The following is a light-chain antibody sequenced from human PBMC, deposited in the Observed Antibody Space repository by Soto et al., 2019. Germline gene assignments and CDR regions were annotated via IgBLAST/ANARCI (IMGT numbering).Light chain of an antibody. Sequence: QSALPQPASVSGSPGQSITISCTGTSSDVGGYNYVSWYQQYPGKAPKLMIYEVSNRPSGVSNRFSGSKSGNTASLTISGLQAEDEADYYCSSYTSSTTRVFGPGTKLTVL. CDR2: EVS. V-gene: IGLV2-14*01. CDR1: SSDVGGYNY. J-gene: IGLJ1*01. CDR3: SSYTSSTTRV.